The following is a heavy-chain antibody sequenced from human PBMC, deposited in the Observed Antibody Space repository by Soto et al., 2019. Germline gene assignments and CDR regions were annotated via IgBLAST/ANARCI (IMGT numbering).Heavy chain of an antibody. CDR1: GFMFSSAW. J-gene: IGHJ4*02. V-gene: IGHV3-15*01. CDR2: IKSKKDCGAR. Sequence: EVQVVESGGDLVEPGGSLRLSCETSGFMFSSAWMSWVRQAPGKGLEWVARIKSKKDCGAREYAAPVNGRFSISRDDSKSTVYLQMNSLRAEDTALYYCVEGWNDFWGQGTLVTVSS. CDR3: VEGWNDF. D-gene: IGHD1-1*01.